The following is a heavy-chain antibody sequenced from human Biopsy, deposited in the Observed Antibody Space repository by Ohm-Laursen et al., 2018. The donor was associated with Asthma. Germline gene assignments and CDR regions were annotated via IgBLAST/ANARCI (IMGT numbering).Heavy chain of an antibody. V-gene: IGHV3-9*01. CDR1: GFTFDDYG. CDR2: ISWNSGSI. Sequence: SLRLSCAPSGFTFDDYGIHWVRQAPGKGLEWVAGISWNSGSIGYADSVKGRFTISRDNAKNSLYLQMNSLRVEGTALYYCAKATLGDIGKDYWGQGTLVTVSS. CDR3: AKATLGDIGKDY. J-gene: IGHJ4*02. D-gene: IGHD2-21*01.